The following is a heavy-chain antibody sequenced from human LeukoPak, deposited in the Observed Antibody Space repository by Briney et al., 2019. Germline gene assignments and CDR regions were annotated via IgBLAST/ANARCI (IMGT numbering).Heavy chain of an antibody. CDR3: ARGQDTAMVFDY. CDR2: ISSSSSYI. D-gene: IGHD5-18*01. Sequence: GGSLRLSCAASGFTFSSYSMNWVRQAPGKGLEWVSSISSSSSYIYYADSVKGRFTISRDNAKNSLYPQVNSLRAEDTAVYYSARGQDTAMVFDYWGQGTLVTVSS. CDR1: GFTFSSYS. V-gene: IGHV3-21*01. J-gene: IGHJ4*02.